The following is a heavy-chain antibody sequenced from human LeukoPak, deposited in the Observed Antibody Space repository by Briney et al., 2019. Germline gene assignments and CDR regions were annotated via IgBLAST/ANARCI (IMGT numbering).Heavy chain of an antibody. D-gene: IGHD2-2*01. Sequence: SVKVSCKASGGTFSSYAISWVRQAPGQGLEWMGGIIPIFGTANYAQKFQGRVTITTDESTSTAYMELSSLRSEDTAVYYCAREDCSSTSCYGSVAFDIWGQGTMVTVSS. CDR2: IIPIFGTA. J-gene: IGHJ3*02. V-gene: IGHV1-69*05. CDR1: GGTFSSYA. CDR3: AREDCSSTSCYGSVAFDI.